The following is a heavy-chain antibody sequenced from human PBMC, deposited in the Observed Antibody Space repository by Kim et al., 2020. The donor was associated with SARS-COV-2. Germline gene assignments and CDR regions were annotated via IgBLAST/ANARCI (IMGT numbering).Heavy chain of an antibody. D-gene: IGHD2-2*01. J-gene: IGHJ4*02. CDR2: ISGSGGTI. V-gene: IGHV3-23*01. CDR3: AKDQTRRIVAVAAGRYFDN. CDR1: GFTFSSYA. Sequence: GGSLRLSCAASGFTFSSYAMSWVRQAPGKGLEWVSGISGSGGTIYYADSVKGRFTISRDNSKNTLDLQMNSLRADDTAVYYCAKDQTRRIVAVAAGRYFDNWGQGTLVTVSS.